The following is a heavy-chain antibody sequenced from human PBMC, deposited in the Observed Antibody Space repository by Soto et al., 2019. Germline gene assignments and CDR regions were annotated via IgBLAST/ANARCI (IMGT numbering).Heavy chain of an antibody. D-gene: IGHD3-10*01. CDR2: INHSGST. CDR1: GGSFSGYY. J-gene: IGHJ6*02. CDR3: ARDDFGSAGMDV. Sequence: SETLSLTCAVYGGSFSGYYWSWIRQPPGKGLEWIGEINHSGSTNYNPSLKSRLTMSRDTSKNQFSLSLRSVTAADTAVYFCARDDFGSAGMDVWGQGTTVTVSS. V-gene: IGHV4-34*01.